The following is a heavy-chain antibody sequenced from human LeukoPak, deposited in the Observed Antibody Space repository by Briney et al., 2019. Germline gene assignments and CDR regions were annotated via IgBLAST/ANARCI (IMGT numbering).Heavy chain of an antibody. Sequence: GGSLRLSCAASEFTFSSYGMHWVRQAPGKGLEWVAVISHDESNKYYADSVKGRFTISRDNSKNTLYLQMYSLRAEDTAVYYCARERMKWLQSSYYFDYWGQGTLVTVSS. V-gene: IGHV3-30*03. J-gene: IGHJ4*02. CDR2: ISHDESNK. D-gene: IGHD5-24*01. CDR1: EFTFSSYG. CDR3: ARERMKWLQSSYYFDY.